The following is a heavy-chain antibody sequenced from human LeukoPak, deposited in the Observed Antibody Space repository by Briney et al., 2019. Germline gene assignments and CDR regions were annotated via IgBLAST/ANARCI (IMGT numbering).Heavy chain of an antibody. CDR3: ARASIRYSSGWSREEDY. CDR2: ISSSSSYI. J-gene: IGHJ4*02. D-gene: IGHD6-19*01. V-gene: IGHV3-21*01. CDR1: GFTFSSYS. Sequence: GGSLRLSCAASGFTFSSYSMNWVRQAPGKGLEWVSSISSSSSYIYYADLVKGRFTISRDNAKNSLYLQMNSLRAEDTAVYYCARASIRYSSGWSREEDYWGQGTLVTVSS.